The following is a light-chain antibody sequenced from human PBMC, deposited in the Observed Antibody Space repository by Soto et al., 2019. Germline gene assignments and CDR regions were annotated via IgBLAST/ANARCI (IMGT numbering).Light chain of an antibody. CDR3: QQCGSSPWT. Sequence: EIVLTQSPGTLSLSPGERATLSCRASQSVSSYYLAWYQQKPGQAPRLLIYAASSRATGIPDRFSGGVSGTDFTLTISRLEPEDFALYYCQQCGSSPWTFGQGTKVEIK. CDR1: QSVSSYY. J-gene: IGKJ1*01. CDR2: AAS. V-gene: IGKV3-20*01.